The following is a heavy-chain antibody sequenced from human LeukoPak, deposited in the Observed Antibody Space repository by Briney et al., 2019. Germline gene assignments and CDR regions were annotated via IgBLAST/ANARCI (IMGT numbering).Heavy chain of an antibody. V-gene: IGHV4-34*01. Sequence: SETLSLTCAVYGGSFSGYYWNWIRQPPGKGLEWIGEINHSGSTNYNPSLKSRVTISVDTSKNQFSLRLTSVTAADTAVYYCARDRGRYSSSSSDYWGQGTLVTVSS. CDR3: ARDRGRYSSSSSDY. CDR1: GGSFSGYY. J-gene: IGHJ4*02. D-gene: IGHD6-6*01. CDR2: INHSGST.